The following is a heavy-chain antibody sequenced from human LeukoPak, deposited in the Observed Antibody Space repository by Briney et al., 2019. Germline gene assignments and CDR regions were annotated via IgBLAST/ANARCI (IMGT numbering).Heavy chain of an antibody. J-gene: IGHJ4*02. V-gene: IGHV3-30*03. CDR3: ARHIGVSSTNHFDY. CDR1: GFTFSSYG. Sequence: PGGSLRLSCAASGFTFSSYGMHWVRQAPGKGLEWVAVISYDGSNKYYADSVKGRFTISRDNSKNTLYLQMNSLRAEDTAVYYCARHIGVSSTNHFDYWGQGTLVTVSS. CDR2: ISYDGSNK. D-gene: IGHD2-2*01.